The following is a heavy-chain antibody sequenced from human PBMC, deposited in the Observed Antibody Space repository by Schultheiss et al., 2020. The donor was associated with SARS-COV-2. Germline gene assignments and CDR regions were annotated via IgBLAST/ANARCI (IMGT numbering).Heavy chain of an antibody. CDR3: ARGSSSWYWFDP. V-gene: IGHV3-13*01. J-gene: IGHJ5*02. Sequence: GGSLRLSCAASGFTFSSYDMHWVRQATGKGLEWVSAIGTAGDTYYPGSVKGQFTISRDNAKNSLYLQMNSLRAEDTAVYYCARGSSSWYWFDPWGQGTLVTVSS. D-gene: IGHD6-13*01. CDR1: GFTFSSYD. CDR2: IGTAGDT.